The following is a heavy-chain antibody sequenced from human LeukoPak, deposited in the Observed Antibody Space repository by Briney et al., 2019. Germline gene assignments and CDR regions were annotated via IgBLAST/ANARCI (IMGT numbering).Heavy chain of an antibody. Sequence: SETLTLTSPVSGGVIWDYNWNLIRQPPGKELAWIGYIYYNGNTNYNPSLKSRVTISLDTTKNQFFLNLISVTAADTAVYFCARDLHLWSPQCLGYNYYGMDVWGKGTTVTVSS. CDR2: IYYNGNT. D-gene: IGHD6-19*01. J-gene: IGHJ6*04. V-gene: IGHV4-59*01. CDR1: GGVIWDYN. CDR3: ARDLHLWSPQCLGYNYYGMDV.